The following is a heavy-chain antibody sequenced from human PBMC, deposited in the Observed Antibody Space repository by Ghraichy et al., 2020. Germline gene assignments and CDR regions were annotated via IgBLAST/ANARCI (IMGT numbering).Heavy chain of an antibody. CDR1: GYTFTTYT. J-gene: IGHJ4*02. D-gene: IGHD3-3*01. CDR3: ARDQGGNYDFWSGTYSY. Sequence: ASVKVSCKASGYTFTTYTMNWVRQAPGQGLEWMGWINTNTGNPTYAQGFTGRFVFSLDTSVSTAYLQITSLKAEDTAVYYCARDQGGNYDFWSGTYSYWGQGTLGTVSS. V-gene: IGHV7-4-1*02. CDR2: INTNTGNP.